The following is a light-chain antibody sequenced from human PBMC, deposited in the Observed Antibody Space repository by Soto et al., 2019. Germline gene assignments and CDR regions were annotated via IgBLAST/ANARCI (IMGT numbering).Light chain of an antibody. CDR3: QQYGGSSWT. CDR1: QRISISY. Sequence: EIVLTQSPDTLSLSPGERATLSCRASQRISISYLAWYQQRPGQAPRLLIYGTSTRATGIPDRFSGSGSGTDFTLTISKLEPGDFAVYYCQQYGGSSWTFGQGTKVEIK. V-gene: IGKV3-20*01. CDR2: GTS. J-gene: IGKJ1*01.